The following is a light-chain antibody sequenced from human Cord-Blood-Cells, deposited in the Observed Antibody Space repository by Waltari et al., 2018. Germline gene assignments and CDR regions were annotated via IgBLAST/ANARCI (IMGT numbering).Light chain of an antibody. CDR3: QQDYSTPLT. V-gene: IGKV4-1*01. CDR1: QSVLYSSNNKNY. Sequence: DIVMTQSPDSLAVSLGERATINCKSSQSVLYSSNNKNYLAWYQQKPGQPPKLLIYWTSTRESGVPDRISGSGSGTDFTLTISSLPAEDVAVYYCQQDYSTPLTFGGGTKVEIK. CDR2: WTS. J-gene: IGKJ4*01.